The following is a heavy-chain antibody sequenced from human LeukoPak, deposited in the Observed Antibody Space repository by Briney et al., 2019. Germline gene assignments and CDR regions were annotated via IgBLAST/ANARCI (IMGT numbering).Heavy chain of an antibody. CDR2: ISGGGGST. Sequence: GGSLRLSCAASGFTFSTYAMSWVRQAPGKGLEWVSAISGGGGSTYYADSVKGRFTISRDNSKNTLYLQMNSLRAEDTAVYYCAKDLWDSGSQAYFDYWGQGTLVTVSS. D-gene: IGHD3-10*01. V-gene: IGHV3-23*01. CDR1: GFTFSTYA. J-gene: IGHJ4*02. CDR3: AKDLWDSGSQAYFDY.